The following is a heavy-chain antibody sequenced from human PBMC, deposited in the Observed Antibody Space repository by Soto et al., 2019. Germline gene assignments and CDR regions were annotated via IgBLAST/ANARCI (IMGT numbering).Heavy chain of an antibody. D-gene: IGHD2-15*01. Sequence: QVQLQQWGAGLLKPSETLSLTCAVYGGSFSGYYWSWIRQPPGKGLEWIGEINHSGSTNYNPCPKSRFTISVATSRTQFSLKLTSVTAADTAVYYLSRAPYYCSGGSRYVRWFDPWGQGTLVTVSS. J-gene: IGHJ5*02. CDR2: INHSGST. CDR3: SRAPYYCSGGSRYVRWFDP. V-gene: IGHV4-34*01. CDR1: GGSFSGYY.